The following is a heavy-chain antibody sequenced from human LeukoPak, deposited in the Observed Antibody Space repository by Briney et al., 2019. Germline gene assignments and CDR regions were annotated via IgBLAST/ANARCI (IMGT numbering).Heavy chain of an antibody. CDR3: ASEVVVAATFDY. J-gene: IGHJ4*02. Sequence: GGSLRLSCAASGFTVSSNYMSWVRQAPGKGLEWVSVIYSGGSTYYADSVKGRFTISRDNSKNTLYLQMNSLRAEDTAVYYCASEVVVAATFDYWSQGTLVTVSS. D-gene: IGHD2-15*01. CDR2: IYSGGST. V-gene: IGHV3-53*01. CDR1: GFTVSSNY.